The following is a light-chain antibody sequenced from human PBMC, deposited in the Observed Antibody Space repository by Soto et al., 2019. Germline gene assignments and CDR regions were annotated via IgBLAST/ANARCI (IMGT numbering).Light chain of an antibody. CDR1: SGHSNYA. CDR2: LNSDGSH. J-gene: IGLJ2*01. V-gene: IGLV4-69*01. Sequence: QLVLTQSPSASASLGASVKLTCTLSSGHSNYAIAWHQQQSEKGPRYLMKLNSDGSHSKGDGIPDRFSGSSSGAERYLTIFSPQSEDEADYYCQTWGSGIVVFGGGTKRTVL. CDR3: QTWGSGIVV.